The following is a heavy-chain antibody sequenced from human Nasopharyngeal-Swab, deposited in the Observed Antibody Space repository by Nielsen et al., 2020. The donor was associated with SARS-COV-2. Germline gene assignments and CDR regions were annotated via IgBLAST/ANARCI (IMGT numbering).Heavy chain of an antibody. V-gene: IGHV3-30*18. D-gene: IGHD3-3*01. CDR2: ISYDGSNK. Sequence: GESLKISCAASGFTFSSYGMHRVRQAPGKGLEWVAVISYDGSNKYYADSVKGRFTISRDNSKNTLYLQMNSLRAEDTAVYYCAKELGGTIFGVVIISDDAFDIWGQGTMVTVSS. CDR3: AKELGGTIFGVVIISDDAFDI. CDR1: GFTFSSYG. J-gene: IGHJ3*02.